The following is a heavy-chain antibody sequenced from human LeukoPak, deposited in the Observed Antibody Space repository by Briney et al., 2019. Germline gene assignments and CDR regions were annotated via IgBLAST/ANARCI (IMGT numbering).Heavy chain of an antibody. CDR2: ISYDGSNK. CDR1: GFTFSSYG. D-gene: IGHD2-2*01. V-gene: IGHV3-30*18. CDR3: AKSQLGYCSSTSCFVFDY. Sequence: GGSLRLSCAASGFTFSSYGMHWVRQAPGKGLEWVAVISYDGSNKYYADSVKGRFTISRDNSKNTLNLQMNSLRAEDTAVYYCAKSQLGYCSSTSCFVFDYWGQGTLVTVSS. J-gene: IGHJ4*02.